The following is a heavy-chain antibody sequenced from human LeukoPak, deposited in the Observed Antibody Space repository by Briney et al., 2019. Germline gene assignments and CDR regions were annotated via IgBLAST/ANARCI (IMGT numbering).Heavy chain of an antibody. Sequence: GGSLRLSCAASGFTVSTNYMNWVRQAPGKTLEWVSVIYPGDNTYYADSVKGRFTMSRDNSKNTLFLQVNSLRVEDTAVYYCARVVVEQGRSKAFDSWGQGTLVTVSS. CDR3: ARVVVEQGRSKAFDS. CDR1: GFTVSTNY. CDR2: IYPGDNT. J-gene: IGHJ3*02. D-gene: IGHD6-13*01. V-gene: IGHV3-66*01.